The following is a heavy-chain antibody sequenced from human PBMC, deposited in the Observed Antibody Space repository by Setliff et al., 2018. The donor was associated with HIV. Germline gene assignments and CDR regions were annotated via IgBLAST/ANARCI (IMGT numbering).Heavy chain of an antibody. CDR2: IRSKTYGGTT. J-gene: IGHJ4*02. Sequence: PGGSLRLSCTVSGFTFGDYTMSWVRQAPGKGLEWVGFIRSKTYGGTTEYAASVKGRFTISRDDSKSIAYLQMNSLKTEDTAVYYCTSAFADYAYWYFDYWGQGTLVTAPQ. D-gene: IGHD2-8*02. CDR1: GFTFGDYT. V-gene: IGHV3-49*04. CDR3: TSAFADYAYWYFDY.